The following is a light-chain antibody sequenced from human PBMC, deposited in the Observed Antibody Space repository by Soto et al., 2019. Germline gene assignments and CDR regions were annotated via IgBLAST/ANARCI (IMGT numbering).Light chain of an antibody. CDR3: CSYAGSYVV. V-gene: IGLV2-11*01. Sequence: QSALTQPRSVSGSPGQSVTISCTGTSSDVGGYNYVSWYQQHPGKAPKLMIYDVSKRPSGAPDRFSGSKSGNTASLTISGLQAEDEAAYYCCSYAGSYVVFGGGTKVTVL. J-gene: IGLJ2*01. CDR2: DVS. CDR1: SSDVGGYNY.